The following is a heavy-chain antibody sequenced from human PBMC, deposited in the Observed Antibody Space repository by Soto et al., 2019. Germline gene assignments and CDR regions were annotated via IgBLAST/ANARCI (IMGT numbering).Heavy chain of an antibody. V-gene: IGHV4-30-4*01. D-gene: IGHD3-22*01. J-gene: IGHJ4*02. CDR1: GGSISTADYY. CDR2: IYYRGST. Sequence: PSETLSLTCNVSGGSISTADYYWSWIRQPPGKGLEWIGYIYYRGSTYYNPSLESRVAISIDTSKNQFSLSLTSVTAADTAVYYCVSDYDSGGYIGYWGQGTLVTVSS. CDR3: VSDYDSGGYIGY.